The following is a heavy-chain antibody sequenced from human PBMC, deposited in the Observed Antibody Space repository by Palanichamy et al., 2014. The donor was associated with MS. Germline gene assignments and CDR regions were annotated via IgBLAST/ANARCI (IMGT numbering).Heavy chain of an antibody. CDR1: GGSISSGGYY. V-gene: IGHV4-31*03. J-gene: IGHJ5*01. CDR2: IYYSGST. CDR3: ARDQGNWFDY. Sequence: QVQLQESGPGLVKPSQTLSLTCTVSGGSISSGGYYWSWIRQHPGQGLEWIGYIYYSGSTYYNPSLKSRLTISVATSKSQFSLKLSSVTAADTAVYYCARDQGNWFDYWGQGTLVTVSS.